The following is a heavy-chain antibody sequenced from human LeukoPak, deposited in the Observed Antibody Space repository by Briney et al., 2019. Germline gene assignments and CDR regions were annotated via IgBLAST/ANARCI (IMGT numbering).Heavy chain of an antibody. V-gene: IGHV3-9*01. CDR3: AKGVFVGATNGYYFDY. J-gene: IGHJ4*02. D-gene: IGHD1-26*01. CDR1: GFTFEDYA. Sequence: SSLRLFCAASGFTFEDYAMHWVRQAPGNGLEWVSGISWNSGSIGYADSVKGRFTISRDNAKNSLYLQMNSLRAEDTALYYCAKGVFVGATNGYYFDYWGQGTLVTVSS. CDR2: ISWNSGSI.